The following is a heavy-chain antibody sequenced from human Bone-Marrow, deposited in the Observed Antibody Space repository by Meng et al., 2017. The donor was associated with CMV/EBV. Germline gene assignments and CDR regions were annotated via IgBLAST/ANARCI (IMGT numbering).Heavy chain of an antibody. CDR1: GFLFSGST. Sequence: GESLKISCAASGFLFSGSTMHWVRQASGKGLEWVGRVRSKPNSYATAYAASVKGRFTISRDDSKNMAYLQMNSLKTEDTAVYYCTSISLPLYYYGMDVWGQGTTVTVSS. J-gene: IGHJ6*02. V-gene: IGHV3-73*01. CDR3: TSISLPLYYYGMDV. CDR2: VRSKPNSYAT.